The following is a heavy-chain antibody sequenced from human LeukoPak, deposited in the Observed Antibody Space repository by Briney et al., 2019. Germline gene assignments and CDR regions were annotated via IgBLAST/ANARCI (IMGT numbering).Heavy chain of an antibody. D-gene: IGHD5-12*01. J-gene: IGHJ5*02. V-gene: IGHV3-48*03. CDR1: GFTFSSYE. Sequence: QTGGSLRLSCAASGFTFSSYEMNWVRQAPGKGLEWVSYISSSGSTIYYADSVKGRFTISRDNAKNSLYLQMNSLRAEDTAVYYCANLGSVVAAIRPDNWFDPWGQGTLVTVSS. CDR3: ANLGSVVAAIRPDNWFDP. CDR2: ISSSGSTI.